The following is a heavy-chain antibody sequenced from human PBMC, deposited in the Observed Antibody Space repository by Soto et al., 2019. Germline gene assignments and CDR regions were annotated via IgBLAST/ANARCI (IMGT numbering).Heavy chain of an antibody. CDR1: GGSFSGYY. CDR3: ARGPMTTVVSNWFDP. CDR2: INHSGST. D-gene: IGHD4-17*01. J-gene: IGHJ5*02. Sequence: NPSETLSLTCAVYGGSFSGYYWSWIRQPPGKGLEWIGEINHSGSTNYNPSLKSRVTISVDTSKNQFSLKLSSVTAADTAVYYCARGPMTTVVSNWFDPWGQGTLVTVSS. V-gene: IGHV4-34*01.